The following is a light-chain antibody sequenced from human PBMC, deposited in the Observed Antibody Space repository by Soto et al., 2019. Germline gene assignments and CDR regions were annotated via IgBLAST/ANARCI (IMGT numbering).Light chain of an antibody. V-gene: IGKV1-5*03. CDR2: KAS. J-gene: IGKJ1*01. CDR1: QSISSW. CDR3: QQYNSYPWT. Sequence: IKMTKSPSTLSASIGDRVTITCRASQSISSWLAWYQQKPGKAPKLLIYKASSLESGVPSRFSGSGSGTEFTLTITSLQPDDFATYYCQQYNSYPWTFGQVSKVDIK.